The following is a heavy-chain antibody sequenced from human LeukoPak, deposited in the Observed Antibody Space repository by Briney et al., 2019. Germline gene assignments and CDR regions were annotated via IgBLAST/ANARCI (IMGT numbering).Heavy chain of an antibody. D-gene: IGHD3-9*01. CDR1: GFTFDDYA. J-gene: IGHJ6*04. Sequence: GGSLRLSCAASGFTFDDYAMHWVRQAPGKGLEWVSLISWDGGSTYYADSVKGRFTISRDNSKNSLYLQMNSLRAEDTALYYCAKAYYDILTGYGHHNYYYYGMDVWGKGTTVTVSS. V-gene: IGHV3-43D*04. CDR3: AKAYYDILTGYGHHNYYYYGMDV. CDR2: ISWDGGST.